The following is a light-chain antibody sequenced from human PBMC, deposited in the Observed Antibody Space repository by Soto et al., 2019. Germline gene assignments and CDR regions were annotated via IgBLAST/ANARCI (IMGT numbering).Light chain of an antibody. V-gene: IGKV3-15*01. Sequence: EIVMTQSPATLSVSPGERATLSWRASQSVSSSLAWYQQKPGQAPRLLIYGASTRATGIPARFSGSGSGTEFTLTISSLKSEDFASYYCEQYNNWPRTFGQGTKVEIE. CDR2: GAS. CDR1: QSVSSS. J-gene: IGKJ1*01. CDR3: EQYNNWPRT.